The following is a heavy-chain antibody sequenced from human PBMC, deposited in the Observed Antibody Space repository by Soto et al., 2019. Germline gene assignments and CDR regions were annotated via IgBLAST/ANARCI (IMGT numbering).Heavy chain of an antibody. CDR1: GFTFSSYA. V-gene: IGHV3-23*01. D-gene: IGHD1-26*01. CDR3: ARRGSGSYFDS. J-gene: IGHJ4*02. CDR2: ISGSGGST. Sequence: EVQLLESGGGLVQPGGSLRLSCAASGFTFSSYAMSWVRQAPGKGLEWVSVISGSGGSTYYADSVKGRFTIPRDNSKNTLYLQMNSLRAEDTAVYYCARRGSGSYFDSWGQGTLVTVSS.